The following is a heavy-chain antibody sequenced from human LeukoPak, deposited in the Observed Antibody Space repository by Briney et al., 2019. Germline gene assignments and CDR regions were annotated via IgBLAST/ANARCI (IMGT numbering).Heavy chain of an antibody. CDR2: ITPSLGTT. V-gene: IGHV1-69*04. D-gene: IGHD2/OR15-2a*01. Sequence: SVKVSCKASGGSFSSFAISWVRQAPGQGLEWMGRITPSLGTTNYAQNFQGRVSITADKSTSTAYMELTSLRSDDTALYYCATFSAQDYWGQGTLVTVSS. CDR1: GGSFSSFA. CDR3: ATFSAQDY. J-gene: IGHJ4*02.